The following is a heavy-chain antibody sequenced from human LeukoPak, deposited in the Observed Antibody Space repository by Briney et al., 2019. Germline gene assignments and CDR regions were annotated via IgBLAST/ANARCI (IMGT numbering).Heavy chain of an antibody. J-gene: IGHJ4*02. V-gene: IGHV4-39*01. Sequence: SETLSLTCTVSGGSISSTNYYWGWIRQPPGKGLEWIGSIYYSGSTYYNPSLKSRVTISVDTSKNQFSLKLSSVTAADTAVYYCARLSPTVVRSPGQFDYWGQGTLVTVSS. CDR1: GGSISSTNYY. D-gene: IGHD4-23*01. CDR3: ARLSPTVVRSPGQFDY. CDR2: IYYSGST.